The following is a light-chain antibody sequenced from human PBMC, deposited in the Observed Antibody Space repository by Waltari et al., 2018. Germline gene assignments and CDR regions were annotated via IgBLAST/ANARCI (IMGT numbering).Light chain of an antibody. CDR2: DVS. V-gene: IGLV2-14*01. CDR1: SSDVGSYDC. CDR3: SSHRGDNVVV. Sequence: QSALTQPASLSGSPGQSITISCTGTSSDVGSYDCVSWYQQHPGNAPKVMIHDVSNWPFGVSKRFSVSKSGKPASLPLSGLPAEDEADYLCSSHRGDNVVVFGGGTKLTVL. J-gene: IGLJ2*01.